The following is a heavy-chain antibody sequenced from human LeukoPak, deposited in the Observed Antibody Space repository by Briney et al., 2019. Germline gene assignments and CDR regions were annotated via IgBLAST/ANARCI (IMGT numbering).Heavy chain of an antibody. CDR1: GFSFRNYA. J-gene: IGHJ4*02. CDR2: ISGSGART. V-gene: IGHV3-23*01. D-gene: IGHD1-26*01. CDR3: AKDGAHEWELLWGLDY. Sequence: GGSLRLSCAASGFSFRNYAMSWVGQAPGKWLEWVSTISGSGARTYYADSVKDRFTISRDNSKNTLNLQMNSLRAEDTAIFYCAKDGAHEWELLWGLDYWGQGTLVTVSS.